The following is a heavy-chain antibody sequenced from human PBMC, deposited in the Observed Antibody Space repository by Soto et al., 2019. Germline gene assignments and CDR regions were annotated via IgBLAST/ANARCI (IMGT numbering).Heavy chain of an antibody. Sequence: QVQLVQSGPEVKKAGASVKVSCTAPTDYIFLAYGFDWVRQAPGQGLEWMGWISPKFGRTNYARTLQDRFTMNTDVCTNSVSMELRDLRSDDTAVYYCARDDCNGGSCDGGHYLDLWGRGTPISVSS. CDR1: DYIFLAYG. CDR3: ARDDCNGGSCDGGHYLDL. V-gene: IGHV1-18*01. D-gene: IGHD2-15*01. CDR2: ISPKFGRT. J-gene: IGHJ2*01.